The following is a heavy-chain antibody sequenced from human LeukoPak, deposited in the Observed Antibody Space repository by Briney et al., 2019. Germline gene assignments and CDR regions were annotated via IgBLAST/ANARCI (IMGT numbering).Heavy chain of an antibody. CDR2: ISVYNDNT. V-gene: IGHV1-18*01. Sequence: GASVKVSCKTSGYTFTSYGISWVRQAPGQGLEWMGWISVYNDNTNYAQKLQGRVTMTTDTSTSTAYMELRSLRSDDTAVYYCARYKLGVVTAPLSWFDPWGQGTLVTVSS. J-gene: IGHJ5*02. D-gene: IGHD2-21*02. CDR3: ARYKLGVVTAPLSWFDP. CDR1: GYTFTSYG.